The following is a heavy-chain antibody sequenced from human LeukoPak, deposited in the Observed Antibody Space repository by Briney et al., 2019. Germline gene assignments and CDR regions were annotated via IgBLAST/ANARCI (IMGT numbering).Heavy chain of an antibody. V-gene: IGHV4-59*01. Sequence: PSQTLSLTCTVSGGSISSYYWSWIRQPPGKGLEWIGYIYYSGSTNHNPSLKSRVTISVDTSKNQFSLKLSSVTAADTAVYYCARDYGPWFDPWGQGTLVTVSS. CDR2: IYYSGST. D-gene: IGHD4-17*01. CDR3: ARDYGPWFDP. CDR1: GGSISSYY. J-gene: IGHJ5*02.